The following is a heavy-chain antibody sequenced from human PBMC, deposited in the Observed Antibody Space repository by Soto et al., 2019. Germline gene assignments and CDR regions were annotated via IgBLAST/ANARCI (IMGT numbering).Heavy chain of an antibody. J-gene: IGHJ6*02. Sequence: PGESLKISCQASGYTLSAFWITWVRQMPGKGLEWMATIDPRDSYSNYSLSFQGHVTISADKSIGSAYLHWSTLEASDTAIYYCARLSXGFCTKTTCQHYFGMDVWGQGTTVTVSS. CDR2: IDPRDSYS. CDR1: GYTLSAFW. V-gene: IGHV5-10-1*01. D-gene: IGHD2-8*01. CDR3: ARLSXGFCTKTTCQHYFGMDV.